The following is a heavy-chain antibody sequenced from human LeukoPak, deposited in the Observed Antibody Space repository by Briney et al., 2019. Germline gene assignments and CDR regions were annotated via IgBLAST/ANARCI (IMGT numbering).Heavy chain of an antibody. D-gene: IGHD4-11*01. CDR3: AKGVSGPQYYFHY. CDR2: ITGSGDGT. CDR1: GFAFSNYA. J-gene: IGHJ4*02. V-gene: IGHV3-23*01. Sequence: GGSLRLPCAASGFAFSNYAMGWVRQAPEKGLEWVSSITGSGDGTYYADSVKGRFTISRDNSRNTLYLQMRGLRAEDAAVYYCAKGVSGPQYYFHYWGQGTLVTVSS.